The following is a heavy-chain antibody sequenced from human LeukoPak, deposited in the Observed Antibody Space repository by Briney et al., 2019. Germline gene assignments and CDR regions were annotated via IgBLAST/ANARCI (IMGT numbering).Heavy chain of an antibody. J-gene: IGHJ4*02. D-gene: IGHD4-23*01. CDR2: ISSSGST. CDR3: AREGLRWYDRVDY. CDR1: GDSISSGDYY. Sequence: SETLSLTCTVSGDSISSGDYYWSWIRQPAGKGLEWIGRISSSGSTNYNPSLKSRVTISVDTSKNQFSLKLSSVTAADTAVYYCAREGLRWYDRVDYWGQGTLVTVSS. V-gene: IGHV4-61*02.